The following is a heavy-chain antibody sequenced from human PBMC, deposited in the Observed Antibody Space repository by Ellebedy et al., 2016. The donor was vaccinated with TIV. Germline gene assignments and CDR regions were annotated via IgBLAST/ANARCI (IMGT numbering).Heavy chain of an antibody. CDR3: AKERDPLASTSFDY. Sequence: GESLKISCATSGFTFSHYGMQWVRQAPGEGLEWVAVIAHDGSVIHYADSVKGRFTISRDNSKNTLSLQMYSLRPEDTAAYYCAKERDPLASTSFDYWGQGTLVTVSS. CDR1: GFTFSHYG. D-gene: IGHD1-1*01. V-gene: IGHV3-30*18. J-gene: IGHJ4*02. CDR2: IAHDGSVI.